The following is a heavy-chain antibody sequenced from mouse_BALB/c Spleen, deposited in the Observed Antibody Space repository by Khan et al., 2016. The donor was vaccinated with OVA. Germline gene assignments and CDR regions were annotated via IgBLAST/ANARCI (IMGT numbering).Heavy chain of an antibody. Sequence: QIQLVQSGAELARPGASVNLSCKASGYTFTDYYINWMRQRTGQGLEWIGEIYPGSANIYYNEKFKGKATLTADKSSSTVYMQLSSLKYEDSAVYFCAREGAAWFTYWGQGTLVTVSA. J-gene: IGHJ3*01. CDR1: GYTFTDYY. V-gene: IGHV1-77*01. CDR2: IYPGSANI. CDR3: AREGAAWFTY.